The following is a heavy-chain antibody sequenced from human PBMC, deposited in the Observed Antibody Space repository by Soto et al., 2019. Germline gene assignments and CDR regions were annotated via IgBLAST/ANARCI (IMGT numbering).Heavy chain of an antibody. V-gene: IGHV2-5*02. J-gene: IGHJ4*02. Sequence: QITLKESGPTLVKPTQTLTLTCTFSGFSLSTSGVGVGWIRQPPGKALEWLALIYWDDDKRYSPSLKSRLTITKDTSKNQVVLTMTNMDPVDTATYYCAHSADYYGSGSYRYPPYFDYWGQGTLVTVSS. CDR2: IYWDDDK. CDR1: GFSLSTSGVG. CDR3: AHSADYYGSGSYRYPPYFDY. D-gene: IGHD3-10*01.